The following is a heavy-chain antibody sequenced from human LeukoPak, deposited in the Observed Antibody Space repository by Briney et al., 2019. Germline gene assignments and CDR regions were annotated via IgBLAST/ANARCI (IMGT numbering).Heavy chain of an antibody. CDR1: GGSISSYY. Sequence: SETLSLTCTVSGGSISSYYWSWIRQPPGKGLEWIGYIYYSGSTNYNPSLKSRATISVDTSKNQFSLKLSSVTAADTAVYYCARGLGSSWFLHPVNKWFDPWGQGTLVTVSS. CDR3: ARGLGSSWFLHPVNKWFDP. D-gene: IGHD6-13*01. V-gene: IGHV4-59*01. J-gene: IGHJ5*02. CDR2: IYYSGST.